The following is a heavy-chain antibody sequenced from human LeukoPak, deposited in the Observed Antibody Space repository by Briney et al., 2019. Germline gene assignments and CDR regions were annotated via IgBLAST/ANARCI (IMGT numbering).Heavy chain of an antibody. V-gene: IGHV4-34*01. D-gene: IGHD5-24*01. CDR3: ASSARWLPNDY. J-gene: IGHJ4*02. Sequence: SETLSLTCAVYGGSFSGYYWSWIRQPPGKGLEWIGEINHSGSTSYNPSLKSRVTISVDTSKNQFSLKLSSVTAADTAVYYCASSARWLPNDYWGQGTLVTVSS. CDR2: INHSGST. CDR1: GGSFSGYY.